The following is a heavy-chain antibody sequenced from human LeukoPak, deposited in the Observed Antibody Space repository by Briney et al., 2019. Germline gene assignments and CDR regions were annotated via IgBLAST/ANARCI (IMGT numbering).Heavy chain of an antibody. Sequence: ASETLSLTCTVSGGSISSSSYYWGWIRQPPGKGLEWIGSIYYSGSTYYNPSLKSRVTISVDTSKNQFSLKLSSVTAADTAVYYCATIAARYNDYWGQGTLVTVSS. CDR3: ATIAARYNDY. D-gene: IGHD6-6*01. CDR1: GGSISSSSYY. V-gene: IGHV4-39*07. J-gene: IGHJ4*02. CDR2: IYYSGST.